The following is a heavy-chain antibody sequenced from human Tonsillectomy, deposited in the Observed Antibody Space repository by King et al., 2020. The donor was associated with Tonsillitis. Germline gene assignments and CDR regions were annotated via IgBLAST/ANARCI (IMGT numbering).Heavy chain of an antibody. CDR2: INHSGST. V-gene: IGHV4-34*01. CDR1: GGSFSGYY. Sequence: VQLQQGGAGLLKPSETLSLTCAVYGGSFSGYYWSWIRQPPGKGLGWIGEINHSGSTNYNPSLKSRVTISVDTSKNQFSLKLGSVTAADTAVYYCARGPEEEQQLVGDWFDPWGQGTLVIVSS. D-gene: IGHD6-13*01. CDR3: ARGPEEEQQLVGDWFDP. J-gene: IGHJ5*02.